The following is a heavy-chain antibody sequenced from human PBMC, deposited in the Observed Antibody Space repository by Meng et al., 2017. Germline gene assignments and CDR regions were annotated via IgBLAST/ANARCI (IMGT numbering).Heavy chain of an antibody. CDR1: GGSFSGHY. CDR3: ARDYQNWNPKINWFDP. Sequence: QVPRQVGGEGLVKPSGALALTCAGYGGSFSGHYWSWSSQYPRKGLEWIGESKHSGSNNYNPPLKSRVTISVDTSKNQFSLKLSSVTAADTAVYYCARDYQNWNPKINWFDPWGQGTLVTVSS. V-gene: IGHV4-34*01. CDR2: SKHSGSN. D-gene: IGHD1-1*01. J-gene: IGHJ5*02.